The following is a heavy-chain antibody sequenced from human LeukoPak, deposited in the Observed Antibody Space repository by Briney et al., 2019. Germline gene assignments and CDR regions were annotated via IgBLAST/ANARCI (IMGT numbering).Heavy chain of an antibody. J-gene: IGHJ5*02. V-gene: IGHV1-2*06. Sequence: ASVKVSCKASGYTFTSYDINWVRQATGQGLEWMGRINPNSGDTNYAQKFQGRVTMTRDTSISTAYMELSRLRSDDTAVYYCARACSGGSCYSDNWFDPWGQGTLVTVSS. CDR1: GYTFTSYD. CDR3: ARACSGGSCYSDNWFDP. CDR2: INPNSGDT. D-gene: IGHD2-15*01.